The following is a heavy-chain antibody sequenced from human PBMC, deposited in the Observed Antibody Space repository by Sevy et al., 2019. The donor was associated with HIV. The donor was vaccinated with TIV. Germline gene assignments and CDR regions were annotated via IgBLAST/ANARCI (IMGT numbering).Heavy chain of an antibody. D-gene: IGHD6-19*01. V-gene: IGHV4-39*01. CDR3: ATPRGSDWYEGSGGYFDL. J-gene: IGHJ2*01. CDR1: GGSISRSSYY. CDR2: IYSTGST. Sequence: SETLSLTCTVSGGSISRSSYYWGWIRQPPGKGLEWIGSIYSTGSTTYNPSLKSRVTLSADTSKNQFSLKLDSVSAADTAVYYCATPRGSDWYEGSGGYFDLWGRGALVTVSS.